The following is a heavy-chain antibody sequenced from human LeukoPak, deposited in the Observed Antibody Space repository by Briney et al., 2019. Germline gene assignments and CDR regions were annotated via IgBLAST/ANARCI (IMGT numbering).Heavy chain of an antibody. CDR2: INQAGSQE. Sequence: GGSLRLSCAASGFTFSSHWMSWVRQAPGKGLEWVANINQAGSQEYYVDSVKGRFTISRDNAKNSLYLQMNSLRVEDTAVYYCARDPDCTSDVCFDYWGQGTLVTVSS. CDR1: GFTFSSHW. V-gene: IGHV3-7*01. D-gene: IGHD2-8*01. J-gene: IGHJ4*02. CDR3: ARDPDCTSDVCFDY.